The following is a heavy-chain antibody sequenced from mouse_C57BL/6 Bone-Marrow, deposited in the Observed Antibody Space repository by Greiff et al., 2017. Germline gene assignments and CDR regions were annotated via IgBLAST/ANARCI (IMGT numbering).Heavy chain of an antibody. CDR1: GYAFSSYW. CDR2: IYPGDGDT. V-gene: IGHV1-80*01. Sequence: VKLMESGAELVKPGASVKISCKASGYAFSSYWMNWVKQRPGKGLEWIGQIYPGDGDTNYNGKFKGKATLTADKSSSTAYVQLSSLTSEDSAVYFCARWDYGSSYRYFDVWGTETTVTVSS. J-gene: IGHJ1*03. D-gene: IGHD1-1*01. CDR3: ARWDYGSSYRYFDV.